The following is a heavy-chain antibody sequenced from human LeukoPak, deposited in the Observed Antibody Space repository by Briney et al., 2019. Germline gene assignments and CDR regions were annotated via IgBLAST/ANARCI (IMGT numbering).Heavy chain of an antibody. CDR2: SYTTGRT. CDR3: AGSGGSGFQLDS. D-gene: IGHD1-26*01. V-gene: IGHV4-4*07. Sequence: PSETLSLTCTVSGGSLGSYYWSWVRQPAGKGLEWIGRSYTTGRTIYNPSLKSRVTMSLDTSKNQLSLNLSSVTAADTAVYYCAGSGGSGFQLDSWGQGTLVTVSS. CDR1: GGSLGSYY. J-gene: IGHJ4*02.